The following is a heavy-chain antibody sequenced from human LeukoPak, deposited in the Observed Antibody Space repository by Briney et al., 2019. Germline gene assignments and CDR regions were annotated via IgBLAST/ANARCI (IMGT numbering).Heavy chain of an antibody. CDR1: GGSISSSSYY. D-gene: IGHD2/OR15-2a*01. J-gene: IGHJ5*02. V-gene: IGHV4-39*01. CDR2: IYYGGST. Sequence: SETLSLTCTVSGGSISSSSYYWGWIRQPPGKGLEWIGSIYYGGSTYYNPSLKSRVTISVDTSKNQFSLKLSSVTAADTAVYYCARIRYYGRPMGFDPWGQGTLVTVSS. CDR3: ARIRYYGRPMGFDP.